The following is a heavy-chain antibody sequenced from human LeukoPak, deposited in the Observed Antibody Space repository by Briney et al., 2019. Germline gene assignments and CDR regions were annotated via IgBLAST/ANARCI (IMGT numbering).Heavy chain of an antibody. Sequence: GESLKISCAASGFTFSSYGMHWVRQAPGKGLEWVAFIRYDGSNKYYADSVKGRFTISRDNSKNTLYLQMNSLRAEDTAVYYCAKDPLTYYYDSSGYRIRLVWGQGTLVTVSS. CDR3: AKDPLTYYYDSSGYRIRLV. J-gene: IGHJ4*02. CDR1: GFTFSSYG. V-gene: IGHV3-30*02. CDR2: IRYDGSNK. D-gene: IGHD3-22*01.